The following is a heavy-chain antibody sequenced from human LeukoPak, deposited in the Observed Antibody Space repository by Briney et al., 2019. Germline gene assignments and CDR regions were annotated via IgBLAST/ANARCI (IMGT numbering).Heavy chain of an antibody. D-gene: IGHD2-21*01. V-gene: IGHV3-21*01. CDR3: ARGCPPFRCGGAYYFDY. CDR1: GFTFSSYS. Sequence: GGSLRLSCAASGFTFSSYSMNWVRQAPGKGLEWVSSISSSSSYIYYADSVKGRFTISRDNAKNSLYLQMNSLRAEDTAVYYCARGCPPFRCGGAYYFDYWGQGTLVTVSS. J-gene: IGHJ4*02. CDR2: ISSSSSYI.